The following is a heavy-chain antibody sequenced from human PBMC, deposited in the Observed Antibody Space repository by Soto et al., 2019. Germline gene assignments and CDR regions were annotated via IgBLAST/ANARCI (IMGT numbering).Heavy chain of an antibody. J-gene: IGHJ6*02. D-gene: IGHD1-26*01. CDR3: AKGGAIVAAGTRVYLYNAMDV. Sequence: QVQLVQSGTEVKRPGDSVKVSCKASGYTFTGYYVHWVRQAPGQGLEWMGWINPNSGDTYLAQRFQGRVTMNRDTYIGTAYMELRGLTSDDTAEYYCAKGGAIVAAGTRVYLYNAMDVWGQGTTVTVSS. CDR1: GYTFTGYY. V-gene: IGHV1-2*02. CDR2: INPNSGDT.